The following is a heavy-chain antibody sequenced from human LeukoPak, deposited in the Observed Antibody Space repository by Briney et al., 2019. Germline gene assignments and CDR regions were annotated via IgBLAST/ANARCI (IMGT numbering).Heavy chain of an antibody. Sequence: ASVKVSCKASGYTFTGYYMHWVRQAPGQGLEWMGWINPNSGGTNYAQKFQGRVTMTRDTSISTAYMELSRLRSDDTAVYYCVGWSVPARYFDYWGQGTLVTVSS. CDR1: GYTFTGYY. V-gene: IGHV1-2*02. J-gene: IGHJ4*02. CDR3: VGWSVPARYFDY. D-gene: IGHD2-2*01. CDR2: INPNSGGT.